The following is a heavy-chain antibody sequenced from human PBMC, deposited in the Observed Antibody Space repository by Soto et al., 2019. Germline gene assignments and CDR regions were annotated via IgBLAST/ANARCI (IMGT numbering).Heavy chain of an antibody. D-gene: IGHD1-26*01. V-gene: IGHV3-30*18. CDR1: GFTFSSYG. CDR3: AKDVVVGATTGLGDYYYYYGMDV. J-gene: IGHJ6*02. Sequence: GGALRLSCAASGFTFSSYGMHWVRQAPGKGLEWVAVISYDGSNKYYADSVKGRFTISRDNSKNTLYLQMNSLRAEDTAVYYCAKDVVVGATTGLGDYYYYYGMDVWGQGTTVTVSS. CDR2: ISYDGSNK.